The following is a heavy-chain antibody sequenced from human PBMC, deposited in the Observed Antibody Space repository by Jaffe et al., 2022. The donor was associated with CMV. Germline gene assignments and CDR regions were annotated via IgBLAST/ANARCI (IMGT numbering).Heavy chain of an antibody. Sequence: QVQLQQWGAGLLKPSETLSLTCAVYGGSFSGYYWSWIRQPPGKGLEWIGEINHSGSTNYNPSLKSRVTISVDTSKNQFSLKLSSVTAADTAVYYCARRIQLWFRPYYYYYMDVWGKGTTVTVSS. V-gene: IGHV4-34*01. CDR1: GGSFSGYY. D-gene: IGHD5-18*01. CDR2: INHSGST. CDR3: ARRIQLWFRPYYYYYMDV. J-gene: IGHJ6*03.